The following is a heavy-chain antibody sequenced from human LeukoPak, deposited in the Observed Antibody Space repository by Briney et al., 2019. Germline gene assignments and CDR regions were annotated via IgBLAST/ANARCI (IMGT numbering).Heavy chain of an antibody. D-gene: IGHD6-19*01. Sequence: SETLSLTCTVSGGSISSGGYYWSWIRQHPGKGLEWIGYIYYSGSTYYNPSLKSRVTISVDTSKNQFSLTLSSVTAADTAVYYGARASLIAVFDPWGQGTLVTVSS. CDR1: GGSISSGGYY. J-gene: IGHJ5*02. CDR3: ARASLIAVFDP. CDR2: IYYSGST. V-gene: IGHV4-31*03.